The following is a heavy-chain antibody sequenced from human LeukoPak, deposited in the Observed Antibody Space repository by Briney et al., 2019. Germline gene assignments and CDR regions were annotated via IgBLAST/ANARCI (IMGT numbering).Heavy chain of an antibody. CDR2: IIPIFGTA. D-gene: IGHD5-24*01. J-gene: IGHJ4*02. CDR3: ARYPTTLRDGYNAYFDY. V-gene: IGHV1-69*13. CDR1: GGTFSSYA. Sequence: SVKVSCKASGGTFSSYAISWVRQAPGQGLEWMGGIIPIFGTANYAQKFQVRVTITADESTSTAYMELSSLRSEDTSVYYCARYPTTLRDGYNAYFDYWGQGTLVTVSS.